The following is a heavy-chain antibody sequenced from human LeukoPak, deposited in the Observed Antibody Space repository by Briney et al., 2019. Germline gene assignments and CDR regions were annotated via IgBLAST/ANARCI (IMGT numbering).Heavy chain of an antibody. CDR1: GFTFSSYA. Sequence: GGSLRPSCAASGFTFSSYAMSWVRQAPGKGLEWVSVVSGSGGSTYYAASVKGRFTISRDNPKHTLYLQMNSLRAEDTAVYFCAKRGVVIRVILVGFHKEAYYFDSWGQGALVTVSS. D-gene: IGHD3-22*01. CDR2: VSGSGGST. CDR3: AKRGVVIRVILVGFHKEAYYFDS. J-gene: IGHJ4*02. V-gene: IGHV3-23*01.